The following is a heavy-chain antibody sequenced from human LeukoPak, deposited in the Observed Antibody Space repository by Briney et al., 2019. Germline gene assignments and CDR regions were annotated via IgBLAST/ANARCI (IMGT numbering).Heavy chain of an antibody. Sequence: PGGSLRLSCAASGFTFSSYSMNWVRQAPGKGLEWVSSISSSSSYIYYADSVKGRFTISRDNAKNSLYLQMNSLRAEDTAVYYCARDQGYYYDSSGNLYNWFDPWGQGTLVTVSS. J-gene: IGHJ5*02. CDR1: GFTFSSYS. D-gene: IGHD3-22*01. CDR2: ISSSSSYI. V-gene: IGHV3-21*01. CDR3: ARDQGYYYDSSGNLYNWFDP.